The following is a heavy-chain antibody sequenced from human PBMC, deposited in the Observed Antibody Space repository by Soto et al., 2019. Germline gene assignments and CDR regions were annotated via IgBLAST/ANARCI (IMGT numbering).Heavy chain of an antibody. Sequence: EVQLLESGGGLVQPEGSLRLSCAASGFTFTSYAMGWVRQAPGKGLECVSVVSRGGSTHYADSVTGRFIVSRDNSKNTVSLQMNSLRADDTAVYYCAKRRGDGGHFDYWGQGALVTVSS. CDR3: AKRRGDGGHFDY. CDR2: VSRGGST. J-gene: IGHJ4*02. V-gene: IGHV3-23*01. D-gene: IGHD2-21*02. CDR1: GFTFTSYA.